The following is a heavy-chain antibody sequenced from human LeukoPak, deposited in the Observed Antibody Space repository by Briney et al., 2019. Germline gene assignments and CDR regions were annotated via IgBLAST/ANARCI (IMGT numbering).Heavy chain of an antibody. D-gene: IGHD3-22*01. CDR3: AGPMYYYDSRFDY. CDR1: RGSISSSSYY. V-gene: IGHV4-39*01. Sequence: PSETLSLTCTVSRGSISSSSYYWGWIRQPPGKGLEWIGSIYYSGSTYYNPSLKSRVTISVDTSKNQFSLKLSSVTAADTAVYYCAGPMYYYDSRFDYWGQGTLVTVSS. CDR2: IYYSGST. J-gene: IGHJ4*02.